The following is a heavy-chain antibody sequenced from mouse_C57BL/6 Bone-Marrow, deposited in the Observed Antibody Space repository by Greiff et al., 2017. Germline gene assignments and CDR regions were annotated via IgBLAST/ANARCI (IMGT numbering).Heavy chain of an antibody. Sequence: EVKLVESEGGLVQPGSSMKLSCTASGFTFSDYYMAWFRQVPEKGLEWVANINYDGSSTYYLDSLKSRFIISRDNAKNILYLQMSSLKSEDTATYYCARITTVGYFDYWGQGTTLTVSS. D-gene: IGHD1-1*01. CDR1: GFTFSDYY. CDR2: INYDGSST. V-gene: IGHV5-16*01. CDR3: ARITTVGYFDY. J-gene: IGHJ2*01.